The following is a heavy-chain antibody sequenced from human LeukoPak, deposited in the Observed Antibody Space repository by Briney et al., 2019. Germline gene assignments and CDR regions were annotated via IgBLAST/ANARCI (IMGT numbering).Heavy chain of an antibody. CDR3: ARDRIVVVVAALHVGFDP. Sequence: GGSVRLSCGAWVFPLSSYAMQWVRQAPGGGLVGVAVISYGGSNKYYADSVKGRFTISRDNSKNTLYLQMNSLRAEDTAVYYCARDRIVVVVAALHVGFDPWGQGTLVTVSS. CDR2: ISYGGSNK. J-gene: IGHJ5*02. CDR1: VFPLSSYA. V-gene: IGHV3-30*04. D-gene: IGHD2-15*01.